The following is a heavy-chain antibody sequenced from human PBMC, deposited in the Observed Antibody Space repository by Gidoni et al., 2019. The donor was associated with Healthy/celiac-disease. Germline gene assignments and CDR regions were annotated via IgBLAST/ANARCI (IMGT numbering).Heavy chain of an antibody. CDR3: ATVYRDYVSIVRAFDI. CDR1: GYSVTELS. J-gene: IGHJ3*02. CDR2: FDPEDGET. D-gene: IGHD4-17*01. V-gene: IGHV1-24*01. Sequence: HVQLVQSGAAGKKPGASVKVSCQVSGYSVTELSMHWVRQAPGQGLGWMGGFDPEDGETIYAQKFPGRVTMTEDTSTDTAYMVLSSLRSEDTAVSYCATVYRDYVSIVRAFDIWGQGTMVTVSS.